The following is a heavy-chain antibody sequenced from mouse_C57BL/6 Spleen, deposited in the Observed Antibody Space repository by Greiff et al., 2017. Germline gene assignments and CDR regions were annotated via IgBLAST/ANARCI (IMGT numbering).Heavy chain of an antibody. CDR1: GYTFTSYW. Sequence: VQLQQSGAELAKPGASVKLSCKASGYTFTSYWMHWVKQRPGQGLEWIGYINPSSGYTKYNQKFKDKDTLTADKSSSTAYMQLSSLTYEDTAVYYCARGTAQAMFGYWGQGTLVTVSA. V-gene: IGHV1-7*01. CDR2: INPSSGYT. J-gene: IGHJ3*01. D-gene: IGHD3-2*02. CDR3: ARGTAQAMFGY.